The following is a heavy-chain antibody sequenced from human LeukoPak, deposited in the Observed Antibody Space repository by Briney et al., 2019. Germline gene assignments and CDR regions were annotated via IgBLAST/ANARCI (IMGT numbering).Heavy chain of an antibody. V-gene: IGHV3-48*03. CDR2: TSSRGSTI. CDR3: ARTSIVANDY. CDR1: GFTFSSYE. Sequence: GGSLRLSCAASGFTFSSYEMNWVRQAPGKGLEWVSYTSSRGSTIYYADSVKGRFTISRDNAKNSLYLQMNSLRAEDTAVYYCARTSIVANDYWGQGTLVTVSS. D-gene: IGHD5-12*01. J-gene: IGHJ4*02.